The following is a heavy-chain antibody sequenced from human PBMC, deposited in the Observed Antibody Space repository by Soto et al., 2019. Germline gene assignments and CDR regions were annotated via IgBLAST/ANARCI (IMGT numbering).Heavy chain of an antibody. Sequence: GGSLRLSCAASGFTFSSYSMNWVRQAPGKGLEWVSSISSSSSYIYYADSVKGRFTISRDNAKNSLYLQMNSLRAEDTAVYYCSTDRTTYGSGSVFSGWGQGTLVTVSS. D-gene: IGHD3-10*01. J-gene: IGHJ4*02. CDR3: STDRTTYGSGSVFSG. CDR1: GFTFSSYS. CDR2: ISSSSSYI. V-gene: IGHV3-21*01.